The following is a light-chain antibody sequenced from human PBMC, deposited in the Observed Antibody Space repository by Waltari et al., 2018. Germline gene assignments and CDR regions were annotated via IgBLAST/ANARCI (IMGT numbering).Light chain of an antibody. Sequence: DIQMTQSPSSLSASVGDRVTITCRASPHIDGFLPWYQHKPGKAPKLLIYAASTLQSGVSSRFTGSGSGTYFTLSITSLQPEDVATYYCQQSYSTPLYSFGQGTKLEIK. CDR1: PHIDGF. V-gene: IGKV1-39*01. CDR2: AAS. CDR3: QQSYSTPLYS. J-gene: IGKJ2*01.